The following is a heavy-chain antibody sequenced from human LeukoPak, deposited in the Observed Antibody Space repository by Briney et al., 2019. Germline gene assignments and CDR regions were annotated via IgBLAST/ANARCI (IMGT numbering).Heavy chain of an antibody. CDR2: IYYSRST. Sequence: SETLSLTCTVSGGSISSSSYYWGWIRQPPGQELEWIVSIYYSRSTYYNPSLNRRVTISVDTPKNQSSLKLSAVAAADTAVYYCATGLDSSSWYNAGYWGQGTLVTVSS. CDR3: ATGLDSSSWYNAGY. J-gene: IGHJ4*02. V-gene: IGHV4-39*01. D-gene: IGHD6-13*01. CDR1: GGSISSSSYY.